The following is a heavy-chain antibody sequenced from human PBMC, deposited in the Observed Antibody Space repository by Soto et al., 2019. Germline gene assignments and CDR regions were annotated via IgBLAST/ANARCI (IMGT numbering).Heavy chain of an antibody. Sequence: ASVKVSCKASGYTFTSYGISWVRQSPGQGLEWMGWISSYNGNTNYAQKLQGRVTMTTDTSTSTAYMELRSLRSDDTAVYYCARCIVGTTYYGMDVWGQGTAVTVSS. V-gene: IGHV1-18*04. CDR2: ISSYNGNT. CDR1: GYTFTSYG. D-gene: IGHD1-26*01. CDR3: ARCIVGTTYYGMDV. J-gene: IGHJ6*02.